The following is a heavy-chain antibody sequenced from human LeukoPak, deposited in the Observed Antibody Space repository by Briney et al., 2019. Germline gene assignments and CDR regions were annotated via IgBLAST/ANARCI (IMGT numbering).Heavy chain of an antibody. V-gene: IGHV4-4*07. CDR3: ARDMFSTSDWFDP. J-gene: IGHJ5*02. CDR2: IYTSGST. D-gene: IGHD3-10*02. CDR1: GGSVSSYY. Sequence: PSETLSLTCTVSGGSVSSYYWSWIRQPAGKGLEWIGRIYTSGSTNYNPSLKSRVTMPVDTSKNQFSLKLSSVTAADTAVYYRARDMFSTSDWFDPWGQGTLDTVSS.